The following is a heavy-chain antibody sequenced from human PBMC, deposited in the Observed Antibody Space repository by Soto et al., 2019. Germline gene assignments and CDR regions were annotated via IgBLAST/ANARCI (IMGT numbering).Heavy chain of an antibody. V-gene: IGHV1-46*01. D-gene: IGHD2-15*01. CDR2: VYPSGGGT. CDR1: GYTFSITY. Sequence: QVQLVQSGAEVRKPGASVRVSCKAAGYTFSITYLHWLRQAPGQGLEWLGLVYPSGGGTNYKESFKGRLNITRDTSTSTVYMDLSRLTSEDTAIYYCARGYCSGGNCYHGLDVWGQGTTVTVSS. J-gene: IGHJ6*02. CDR3: ARGYCSGGNCYHGLDV.